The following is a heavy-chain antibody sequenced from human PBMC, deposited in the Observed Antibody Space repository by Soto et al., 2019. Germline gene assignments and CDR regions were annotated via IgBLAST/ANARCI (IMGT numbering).Heavy chain of an antibody. CDR3: ARININMVRGVHYYYGLDV. V-gene: IGHV2-70*01. Sequence: SGPTLVNPTQTLTLTCTFSGFSLSTSGMCVSWIRQPPGKALEWLALIDWDDDKYYSTSLKTRLTISKDTSKNQVVLTMTNMDPVEKDTYYCARININMVRGVHYYYGLDVWGQGTTVTVSS. CDR2: IDWDDDK. D-gene: IGHD3-10*01. J-gene: IGHJ6*02. CDR1: GFSLSTSGMC.